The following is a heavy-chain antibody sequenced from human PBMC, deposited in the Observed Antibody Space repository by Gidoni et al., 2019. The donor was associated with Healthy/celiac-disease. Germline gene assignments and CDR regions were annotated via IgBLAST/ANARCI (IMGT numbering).Heavy chain of an antibody. Sequence: QVQLVESGGSVVQPGRSLRLSCAASVFTFSSYGMHWVRQAPGKGLEWVAVIWYDGSNKYYADSVKGRFTISRDNSKNTLYLQMNSLRAEDTAVYYCAREDSFGPAAVDYWGQGTLVTVSS. CDR3: AREDSFGPAAVDY. CDR2: IWYDGSNK. J-gene: IGHJ4*02. D-gene: IGHD6-13*01. CDR1: VFTFSSYG. V-gene: IGHV3-33*01.